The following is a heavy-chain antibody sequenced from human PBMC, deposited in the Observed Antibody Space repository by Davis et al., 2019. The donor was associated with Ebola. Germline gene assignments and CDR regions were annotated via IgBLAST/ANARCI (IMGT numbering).Heavy chain of an antibody. Sequence: ASVKVSCKASGYPFTGYYMHWVRQAPGQGLEWMGWINTYSGGTKYAQKFQGRVTMARDKSINRAYMELSRLRSDDTAVYYCATVGTSVTAFDHWGQGTLVTVSS. CDR2: INTYSGGT. D-gene: IGHD4-17*01. J-gene: IGHJ4*02. CDR1: GYPFTGYY. V-gene: IGHV1-2*02. CDR3: ATVGTSVTAFDH.